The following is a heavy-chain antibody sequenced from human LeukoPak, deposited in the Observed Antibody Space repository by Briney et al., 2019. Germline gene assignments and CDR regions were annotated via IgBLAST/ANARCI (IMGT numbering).Heavy chain of an antibody. J-gene: IGHJ4*02. D-gene: IGHD5-24*01. Sequence: ASVKVSCKASGYTFTNYGVSWVRQAPGQGLEWMGWISAYNGNTNYAQKIQGRVTMTTDTSTTTAYMELRRLRSDDTAVYYCARDPGRDGYKEDYWGQGSLVTVSS. CDR2: ISAYNGNT. CDR3: ARDPGRDGYKEDY. V-gene: IGHV1-18*01. CDR1: GYTFTNYG.